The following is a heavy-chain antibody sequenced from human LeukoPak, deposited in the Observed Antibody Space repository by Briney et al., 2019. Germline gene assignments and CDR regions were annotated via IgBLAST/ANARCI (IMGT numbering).Heavy chain of an antibody. CDR1: GGTFSSYA. V-gene: IGHV1-69*01. CDR3: ARGLRFEGDWFDP. J-gene: IGHJ5*02. Sequence: GASVKVSCKASGGTFSSYAISWVRQAPGQGLEWMGGIIPIFGTANYAQKFQGRVTITADESTSTAYMELSSLRSEDTAVYYCARGLRFEGDWFDPWGQGTLVTVSS. CDR2: IIPIFGTA. D-gene: IGHD3-3*01.